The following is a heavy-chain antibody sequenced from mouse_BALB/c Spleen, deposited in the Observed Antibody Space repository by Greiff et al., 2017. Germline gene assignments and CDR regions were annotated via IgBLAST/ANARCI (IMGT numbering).Heavy chain of an antibody. D-gene: IGHD4-1*01. Sequence: EVKLMESGGDLVKPGGSLKLSCAASGFTFSSYGMSWVRQTPDKRLEWVATISSGGSYTYYPDSVKGRFTISRDNAKNTLYLQMSSLKSEDTAMYYCARHQTGGYAMDYWGQGTSVTVSS. V-gene: IGHV5-6*01. CDR2: ISSGGSYT. CDR1: GFTFSSYG. J-gene: IGHJ4*01. CDR3: ARHQTGGYAMDY.